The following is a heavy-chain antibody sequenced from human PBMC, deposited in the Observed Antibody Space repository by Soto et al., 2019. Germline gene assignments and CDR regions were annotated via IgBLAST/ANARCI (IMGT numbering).Heavy chain of an antibody. J-gene: IGHJ6*02. CDR3: ARGQEGAVAGYYYYGMDV. CDR2: IIPIFGTA. D-gene: IGHD6-19*01. V-gene: IGHV1-69*01. Sequence: QVQLVQSGAEVKKPGSSVKVSCKASGGTFSSYAISWVRQAPGQGLEWMGGIIPIFGTANYAQKFQGRVTITADECKSTAYMELSSLRSEDTAVYYCARGQEGAVAGYYYYGMDVWGQGTTVTVSS. CDR1: GGTFSSYA.